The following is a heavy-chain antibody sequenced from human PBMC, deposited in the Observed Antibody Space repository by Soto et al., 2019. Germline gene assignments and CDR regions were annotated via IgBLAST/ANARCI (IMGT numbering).Heavy chain of an antibody. V-gene: IGHV1-18*01. CDR3: ARDYPPPNSAVAGTTLYYYYGMDV. J-gene: IGHJ6*02. CDR1: GYTFTSYG. Sequence: ASVKVSCKASGYTFTSYGISWVRQAPGQGLEWMGWISAYNGNTNYAQKLQGRVTMTTDTSTSTAYMELRSLRSDDTAVYYCARDYPPPNSAVAGTTLYYYYGMDVWGQGTTVTVSS. D-gene: IGHD6-19*01. CDR2: ISAYNGNT.